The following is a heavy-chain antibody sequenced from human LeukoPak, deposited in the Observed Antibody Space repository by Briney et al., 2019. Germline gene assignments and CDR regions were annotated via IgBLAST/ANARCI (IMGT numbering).Heavy chain of an antibody. Sequence: GGSLRLSCAASGFTFDDYAMHWVRQAPGKGLEWVSGISWNSGSIGYADSVKGRFTISRDNAKNSLYLQMNSLRAEDTALYYCARRYFDLWGQGTMVTVSS. CDR2: ISWNSGSI. J-gene: IGHJ3*01. CDR1: GFTFDDYA. V-gene: IGHV3-9*01. CDR3: ARRYFDL.